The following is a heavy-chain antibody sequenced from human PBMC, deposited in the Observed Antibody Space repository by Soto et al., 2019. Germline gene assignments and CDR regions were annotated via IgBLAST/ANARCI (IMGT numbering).Heavy chain of an antibody. J-gene: IGHJ4*02. D-gene: IGHD3-3*01. V-gene: IGHV4-59*08. CDR1: GNSIGDYY. Sequence: QVQLQESGPGLVKPWETLSLTCTVYGNSIGDYYWSWFRQCPGKGLEWIGYIYGSGSTNYNPSLMTRLTISAHTSKNQFSLKLTSVTAADTALYYCARRRIGDYWAQGTPITVSS. CDR3: ARRRIGDY. CDR2: IYGSGST.